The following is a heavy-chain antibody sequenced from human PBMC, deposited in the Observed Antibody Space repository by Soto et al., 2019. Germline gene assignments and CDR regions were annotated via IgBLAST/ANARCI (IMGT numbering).Heavy chain of an antibody. D-gene: IGHD6-19*01. Sequence: PSHTLSLPCPISGYSVSSNSAAWNVIRQSPSRGLEWLGGTYYRSKWYTDSAVSVKSRITITPDTSKNHFSLQMKSVTPEDTAPYFCARLAPGCSGGGVDYWGQGTLVTVSS. CDR1: GYSVSSNSAA. V-gene: IGHV6-1*01. CDR2: TYYRSKWYT. CDR3: ARLAPGCSGGGVDY. J-gene: IGHJ4*02.